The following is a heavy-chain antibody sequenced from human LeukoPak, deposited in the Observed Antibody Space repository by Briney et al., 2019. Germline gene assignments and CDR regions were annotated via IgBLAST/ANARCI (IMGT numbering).Heavy chain of an antibody. CDR1: GYTFTIYF. J-gene: IGHJ4*02. V-gene: IGHV1-46*01. CDR3: ARDKRGSLDH. CDR2: INPSGDTT. Sequence: ASVNISCKASGYTFTIYFIHWVRQAPGRGHEWMGVINPSGDTTTYAQGFEGRLTMTRDTSTSTVYMDLNSLTFDDTAVYYCARDKRGSLDHWGQGTLVAVSS. D-gene: IGHD3-10*01.